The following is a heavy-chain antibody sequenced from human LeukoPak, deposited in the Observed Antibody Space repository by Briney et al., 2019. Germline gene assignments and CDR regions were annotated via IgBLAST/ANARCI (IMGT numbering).Heavy chain of an antibody. J-gene: IGHJ5*02. CDR2: LYSASDSRS. V-gene: IGHV3-NL1*01. Sequence: PGGSLRLSCAASGFTFSSYWMHWVRQAPGKGLEWVSVLYSASDSRSFYADSVKGRFTISRDNSKNTLYLQMNSLRFEDTAVYYCARAKLYSSGWYWFDPWGQGALVTVSS. D-gene: IGHD6-19*01. CDR3: ARAKLYSSGWYWFDP. CDR1: GFTFSSYW.